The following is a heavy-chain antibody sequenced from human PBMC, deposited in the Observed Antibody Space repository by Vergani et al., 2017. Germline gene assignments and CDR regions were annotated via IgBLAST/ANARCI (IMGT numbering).Heavy chain of an antibody. CDR2: IYPADSDT. V-gene: IGHV5-51*01. Sequence: EVQLVQSGAEVKKPGESLKISCKGSGYRFTNYGIGWVRQMPGKGLEWMGIIYPADSDTRYSPSFQGQVTISADKSLSTAYLQWSSLKASDPAMYYCARGNIVDHWGQGTLVTVSS. D-gene: IGHD2/OR15-2a*01. CDR1: GYRFTNYG. J-gene: IGHJ5*02. CDR3: ARGNIVDH.